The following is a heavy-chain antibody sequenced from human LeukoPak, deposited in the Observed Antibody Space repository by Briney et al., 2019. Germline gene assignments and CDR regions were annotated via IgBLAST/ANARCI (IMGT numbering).Heavy chain of an antibody. J-gene: IGHJ6*02. D-gene: IGHD6-19*01. V-gene: IGHV4-39*01. CDR2: IYYSGST. CDR3: ARSIAEFSGWYDGMDV. Sequence: PSETLSLTCTVSGGSISSSSYYWGWIRQPPGKGLEWIGSIYYSGSTYYNPSLKSRVTISVDTSKNQFSLKLSSVTAADTAVYYCARSIAEFSGWYDGMDVWGQGTTVTVSS. CDR1: GGSISSSSYY.